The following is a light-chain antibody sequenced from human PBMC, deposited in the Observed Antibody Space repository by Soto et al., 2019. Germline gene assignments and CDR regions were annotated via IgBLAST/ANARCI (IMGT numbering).Light chain of an antibody. CDR1: QSVSRNY. CDR3: QPYGRSPVT. CDR2: GAS. V-gene: IGKV3-20*01. Sequence: EIVLTQSPGTLSLSPGERATLSCRASQSVSRNYLAWYQQKPGQAPRLLIYGASSRAAGTPDRFGGSGSGTDFTLTISRLEPEDFAVYYCQPYGRSPVTCGQGTKVEIK. J-gene: IGKJ1*01.